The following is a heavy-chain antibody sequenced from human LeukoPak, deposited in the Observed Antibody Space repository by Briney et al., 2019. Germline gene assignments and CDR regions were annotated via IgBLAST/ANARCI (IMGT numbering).Heavy chain of an antibody. CDR1: GDSISGYF. CDR3: ARHEHVTYRDSYALDS. CDR2: IHNSGGT. V-gene: IGHV4-59*08. D-gene: IGHD5-18*01. Sequence: SSETLSLTCTVSGDSISGYFWSWIRLPPGKGLEWIGYIHNSGGTNYNPSLTSRVTISVDTSKNQFSLKLSSVTAADTAVYYCARHEHVTYRDSYALDSWGQGTLVTVSS. J-gene: IGHJ4*02.